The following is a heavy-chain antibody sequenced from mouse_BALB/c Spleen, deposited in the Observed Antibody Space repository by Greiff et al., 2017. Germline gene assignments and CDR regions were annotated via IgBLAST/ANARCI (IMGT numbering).Heavy chain of an antibody. CDR3: AREGGNYPYAMDY. CDR2: ISSGGST. V-gene: IGHV5-6-5*01. Sequence: EVMLVESGGGLVKPGGSLKLSCAASGFTFSSYAMSWVRQTPEKRLEWVASISSGGSTYYPDSVKGRFTISRDNARNILYLQMSSLRSEDTAMYYCAREGGNYPYAMDYWGQGTSVTVSS. CDR1: GFTFSSYA. J-gene: IGHJ4*01. D-gene: IGHD2-1*01.